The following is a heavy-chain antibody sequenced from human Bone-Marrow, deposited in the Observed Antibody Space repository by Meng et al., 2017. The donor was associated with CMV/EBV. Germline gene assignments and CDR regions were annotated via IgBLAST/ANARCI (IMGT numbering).Heavy chain of an antibody. Sequence: GGSLRLSCAASGFTFSSYWMSWVRQAPGKGLEWVANIKQDGSEKYYVDSVKGRFTISRDNAKNSLYLQMSSLRAEDTAVYYCARDELRYYYYGMDVWGQGTTVTVSS. CDR3: ARDELRYYYYGMDV. J-gene: IGHJ6*02. V-gene: IGHV3-7*01. CDR1: GFTFSSYW. D-gene: IGHD1-7*01. CDR2: IKQDGSEK.